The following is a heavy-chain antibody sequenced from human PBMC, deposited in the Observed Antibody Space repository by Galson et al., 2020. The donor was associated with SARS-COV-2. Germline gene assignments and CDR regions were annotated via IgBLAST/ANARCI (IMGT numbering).Heavy chain of an antibody. CDR3: ARIYCSGVTCYHYFGMVV. V-gene: IGHV1-2*02. CDR1: GYSFTGYY. D-gene: IGHD2-15*01. J-gene: IGHJ6*02. Sequence: ASVKVSCKDSGYSFTGYYMHWVRQAPGQGLEWMGWINTTSGGTKYAQKFQGRVTMTSDTSISTAYMELSRLKSDATAVYYFARIYCSGVTCYHYFGMVVWGQGTAVTVSS. CDR2: INTTSGGT.